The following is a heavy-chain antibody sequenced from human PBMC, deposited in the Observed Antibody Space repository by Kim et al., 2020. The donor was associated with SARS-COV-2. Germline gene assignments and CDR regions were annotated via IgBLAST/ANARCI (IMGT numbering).Heavy chain of an antibody. D-gene: IGHD3-22*01. V-gene: IGHV4-59*01. CDR2: VFDSGST. CDR3: ARGENYYDGSGNTRFWYFDI. Sequence: SETLSLTCTVSGGSISYYYWSWIRQPPGKGLEWIGYVFDSGSTKYNPSLKSRVTISLDTSKKQFSLQLTSVTAADTAVYYCARGENYYDGSGNTRFWYFDIWGRSTLVTVSS. CDR1: GGSISYYY. J-gene: IGHJ2*01.